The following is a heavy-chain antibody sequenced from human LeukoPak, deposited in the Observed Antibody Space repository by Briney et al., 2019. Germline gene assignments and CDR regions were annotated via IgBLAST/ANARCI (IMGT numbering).Heavy chain of an antibody. D-gene: IGHD6-13*01. CDR2: ISYDGSNK. CDR1: GFTFSSYG. Sequence: GGSLRLSYAASGFTFSSYGMHWVRQAPGKGLEWVAVISYDGSNKYYADSVKGRFTISRDNSKNTLYLQMNSLGAEDTAVYYCAKDLNLELVPDYWGQGTLVTVSS. J-gene: IGHJ4*02. CDR3: AKDLNLELVPDY. V-gene: IGHV3-30*18.